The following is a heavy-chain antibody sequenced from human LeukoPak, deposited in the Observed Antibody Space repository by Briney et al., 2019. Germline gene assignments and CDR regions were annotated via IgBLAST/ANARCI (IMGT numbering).Heavy chain of an antibody. D-gene: IGHD5-18*01. Sequence: SETLSLTCTVSGGSISSYYWSWIRQPPGKGLEWIGYIYYSGSTNYNPSLKSRVTISVDTSKNQFSLKLSSVTAADTAVYYCARGIPGRYYGMDVWGQGTTVTVSS. J-gene: IGHJ6*02. CDR1: GGSISSYY. CDR2: IYYSGST. V-gene: IGHV4-59*01. CDR3: ARGIPGRYYGMDV.